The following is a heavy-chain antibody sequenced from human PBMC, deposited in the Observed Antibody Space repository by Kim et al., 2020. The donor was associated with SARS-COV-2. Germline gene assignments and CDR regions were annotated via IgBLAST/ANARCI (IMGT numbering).Heavy chain of an antibody. CDR2: IHHSGST. CDR1: GASMTSGVYY. J-gene: IGHJ4*02. Sequence: SETLSLTCSVSGASMTSGVYYWSWIRQHQETGLEWIGYIHHSGSTYYSPSLKSRLTLLVDTSNNQFSLNLNSVTAADTAVYYCARGRPGLSFDFWGQGTL. V-gene: IGHV4-31*03. CDR3: ARGRPGLSFDF.